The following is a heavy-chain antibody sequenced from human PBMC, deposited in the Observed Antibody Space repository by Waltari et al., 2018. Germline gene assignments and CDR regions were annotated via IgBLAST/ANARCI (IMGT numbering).Heavy chain of an antibody. D-gene: IGHD1-26*01. Sequence: EVQLLESGGGLVQPGGSLRLSCAASGFTFSSYTMSWVRRAPGKGLEGVSAISGSGGSTYDADSVKGRFTLSRDNSKNTLYLQMNSLRADDTAVYYCAKDDFSQWELHTNWGQGTLVTVSS. J-gene: IGHJ4*02. CDR3: AKDDFSQWELHTN. V-gene: IGHV3-23*01. CDR2: ISGSGGST. CDR1: GFTFSSYT.